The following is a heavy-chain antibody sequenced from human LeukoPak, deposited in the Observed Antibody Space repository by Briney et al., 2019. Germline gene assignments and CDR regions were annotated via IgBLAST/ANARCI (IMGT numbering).Heavy chain of an antibody. D-gene: IGHD6-13*01. Sequence: PGGSLRLSCAASGFTFSSYSMNWVRQAPGKGLEWVSSISSSSSYIYYADSVKGRFTISRDNAKNSLYLQMNSLRAEDTDVYYCARVPYSSSWYYYYYMDVWGKGTTVTVSS. J-gene: IGHJ6*03. CDR3: ARVPYSSSWYYYYYMDV. CDR2: ISSSSSYI. V-gene: IGHV3-21*01. CDR1: GFTFSSYS.